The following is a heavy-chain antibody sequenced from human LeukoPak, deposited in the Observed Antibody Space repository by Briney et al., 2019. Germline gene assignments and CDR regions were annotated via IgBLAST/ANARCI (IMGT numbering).Heavy chain of an antibody. CDR2: ISIGGTTT. CDR3: ASEPRLLDH. V-gene: IGHV3-11*04. CDR1: GFTFSSYA. J-gene: IGHJ4*02. D-gene: IGHD6-25*01. Sequence: GGSLRLSCAASGFTFSSYAMSWIRQAPGKGLELISYISIGGTTTKYADSVEGRFTISRDNARNFLYLQMSSLRAEDTAVYFCASEPRLLDHWGQGTLVTVSS.